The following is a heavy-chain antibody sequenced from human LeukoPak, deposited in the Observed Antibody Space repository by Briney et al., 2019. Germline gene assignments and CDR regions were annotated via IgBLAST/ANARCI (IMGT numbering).Heavy chain of an antibody. CDR3: ARGDIPLDY. D-gene: IGHD2-21*01. V-gene: IGHV6-1*01. J-gene: IGHJ4*02. Sequence: SQTLSLTCAISGDSVSSNSAAWTWIRQSPSRGLEWLGRTYYRSKWYNNYAISVKSRITIDPDTSKNQFSLQLNSVTPEDTAVYYCARGDIPLDYWGQGTLVTVSS. CDR1: GDSVSSNSAA. CDR2: TYYRSKWYN.